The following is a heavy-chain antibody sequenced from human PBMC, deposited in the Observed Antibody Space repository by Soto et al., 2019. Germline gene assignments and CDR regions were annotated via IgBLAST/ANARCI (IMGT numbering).Heavy chain of an antibody. V-gene: IGHV4-4*07. J-gene: IGHJ5*02. Sequence: SKTLSLTCTVAGASISGFYWSWIRKSAGKGLEWIGLIYATGTTDYNPSLKSRVMMSVDTSKKQFSLKLRSVTAADTAVYYCVRDGTKTLRDWFDPWGQGISVTGSS. D-gene: IGHD1-1*01. CDR2: IYATGTT. CDR1: GASISGFY. CDR3: VRDGTKTLRDWFDP.